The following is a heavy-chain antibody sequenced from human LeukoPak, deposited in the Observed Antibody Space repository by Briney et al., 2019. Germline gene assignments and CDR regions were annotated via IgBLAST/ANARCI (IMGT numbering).Heavy chain of an antibody. CDR3: ARTKQDDAFDI. Sequence: PSETLSLTCTVSGYSISSGYYWGWIRQPPGKGLEWIGSIYHSGSTYYNPSLKSRVTISVDTSKNQFSLKLSSVTAADTAVYYCARTKQDDAFDIWGQGTMVTVSS. D-gene: IGHD6-13*01. CDR1: GYSISSGYY. CDR2: IYHSGST. V-gene: IGHV4-38-2*02. J-gene: IGHJ3*02.